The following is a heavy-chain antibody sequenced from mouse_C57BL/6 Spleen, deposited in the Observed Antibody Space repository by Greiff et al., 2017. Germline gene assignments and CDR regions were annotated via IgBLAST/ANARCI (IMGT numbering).Heavy chain of an antibody. CDR3: ARLGRGEYFAV. D-gene: IGHD4-1*01. CDR1: GFTFSSYT. Sequence: EVQRVESGGGLVKPGGSLKLSCAASGFTFSSYTMSWVRQTPEMRLEWVATISGGGGNTYYPDSVKGRFTISRDTAKNTLYLQMSSLRSEDTALYYCARLGRGEYFAVWGTGTTVTVSS. J-gene: IGHJ1*03. CDR2: ISGGGGNT. V-gene: IGHV5-9*01.